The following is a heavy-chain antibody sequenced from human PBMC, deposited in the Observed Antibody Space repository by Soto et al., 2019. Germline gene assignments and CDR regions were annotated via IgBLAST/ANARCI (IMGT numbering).Heavy chain of an antibody. CDR3: AGGGGASEAHLTGTEGGADY. V-gene: IGHV1-18*04. J-gene: IGHJ4*02. CDR2: ISAYNGNT. CDR1: GYTFTSYG. Sequence: ASVKVSCKASGYTFTSYGISWVRQAPGQGLEWMGWISAYNGNTNYAQKLQGRVTMTTDTSTSTAYMELRSLRSDDTAVYYCAGGGGASEAHLTGTEGGADYWGQGTLVTVSS. D-gene: IGHD1-7*01.